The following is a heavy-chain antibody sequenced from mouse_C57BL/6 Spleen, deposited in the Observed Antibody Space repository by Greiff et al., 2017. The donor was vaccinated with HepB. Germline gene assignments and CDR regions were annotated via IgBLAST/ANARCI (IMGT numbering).Heavy chain of an antibody. D-gene: IGHD2-1*01. V-gene: IGHV14-4*01. CDR3: TTSDGNYLPGTDY. Sequence: EVQLQQSGAELVRPGASVKLSCTASGFNIKDDYMHWVKQRPEQGLEWIGWIDPENGDTEYASKFQGKATITADTSSNTAYLQLSSLTSEDTAVYYCTTSDGNYLPGTDYWGQGTTLTVSS. CDR1: GFNIKDDY. J-gene: IGHJ2*01. CDR2: IDPENGDT.